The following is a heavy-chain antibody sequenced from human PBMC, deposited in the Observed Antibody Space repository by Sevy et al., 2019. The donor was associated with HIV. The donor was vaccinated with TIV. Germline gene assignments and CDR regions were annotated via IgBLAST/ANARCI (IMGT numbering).Heavy chain of an antibody. J-gene: IGHJ4*02. D-gene: IGHD3-22*01. CDR1: DYTFSTQG. Sequence: ASLKVSCKASDYTFSTQGFNWVRQAPGQGLEWTGWISAYNGNAKYAQKFQGRVTMTTDTSTSTAYMELRSLTSDDTAVYYCARDWAPGYYYDAIGVKRDYYFDYWGQGTLVTVSS. CDR2: ISAYNGNA. V-gene: IGHV1-18*01. CDR3: ARDWAPGYYYDAIGVKRDYYFDY.